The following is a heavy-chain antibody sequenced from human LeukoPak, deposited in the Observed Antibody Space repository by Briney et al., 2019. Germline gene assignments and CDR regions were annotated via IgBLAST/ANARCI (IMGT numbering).Heavy chain of an antibody. Sequence: ASVKVSCKVSGYTLTELSMHWVRQAPGKGLEWMGGFDPEDGETIYAQKFQGRVTMTEDTSTDTAYMELSGLRSEDTAVYYCATLAFYDSSGYYWSSNFQHWGQGTLVTVSS. J-gene: IGHJ1*01. V-gene: IGHV1-24*01. CDR2: FDPEDGET. CDR1: GYTLTELS. D-gene: IGHD3-22*01. CDR3: ATLAFYDSSGYYWSSNFQH.